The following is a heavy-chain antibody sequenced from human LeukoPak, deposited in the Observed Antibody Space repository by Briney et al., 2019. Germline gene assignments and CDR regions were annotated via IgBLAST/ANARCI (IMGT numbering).Heavy chain of an antibody. J-gene: IGHJ5*02. CDR1: GGSFNTNLYY. CDR3: ARLRGKWDVNWFDP. D-gene: IGHD1-26*01. Sequence: TPSETLSLTCTVFGGSFNTNLYYWAWFRQPPGKGLEWIGSLYYDGRTYYNPSLESRLTIPVDTSNNQFSVKLTSVTATDTAVYYCARLRGKWDVNWFDPWGQGTLVTVSS. CDR2: LYYDGRT. V-gene: IGHV4-39*01.